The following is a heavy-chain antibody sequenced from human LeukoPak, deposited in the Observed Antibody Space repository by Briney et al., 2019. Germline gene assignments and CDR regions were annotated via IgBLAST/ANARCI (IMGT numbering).Heavy chain of an antibody. J-gene: IGHJ5*02. CDR1: GFTFSSYE. CDR3: PREYNWNYDWFDP. Sequence: GGSLRLSCAASGFTFSSYEMNWVRQAPGKGLEWVSYISSSGSTIYYADSVKGRFTISRDNAKNSLYLQMNSLRAEDTAAYYCPREYNWNYDWFDPWGQGTLATVSS. D-gene: IGHD1-7*01. CDR2: ISSSGSTI. V-gene: IGHV3-48*03.